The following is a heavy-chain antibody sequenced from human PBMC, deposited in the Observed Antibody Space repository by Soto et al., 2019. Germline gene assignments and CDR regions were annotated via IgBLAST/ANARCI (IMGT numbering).Heavy chain of an antibody. V-gene: IGHV5-10-1*01. J-gene: IGHJ4*02. CDR3: ARRIYHSDTGPKFHYYFDS. Sequence: GESLKISCKGSGYSFAGYWITWVRQKPGKGLEWMGRIDPSDSQTYYSPSFRGHVTISVTKSITTVFLQWSSLRASDTAMYYCARRIYHSDTGPKFHYYFDSWGQGAPVPVSS. CDR2: IDPSDSQT. D-gene: IGHD3-22*01. CDR1: GYSFAGYW.